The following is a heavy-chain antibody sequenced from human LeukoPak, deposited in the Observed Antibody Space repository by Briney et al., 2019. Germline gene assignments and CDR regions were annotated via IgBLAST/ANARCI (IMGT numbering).Heavy chain of an antibody. V-gene: IGHV1-2*02. Sequence: ASVQVSCKTSGYTFTSYYIHWLRQAPGQRFEWMGWSDPKSGATKYEHFQGRVTMTRDTSISTAYMELSRLTSDDTAVYYCARGNFYDNKGYSPELRYWGQGTLVAVSS. CDR3: ARGNFYDNKGYSPELRY. CDR1: GYTFTSYY. J-gene: IGHJ4*02. CDR2: SDPKSGAT. D-gene: IGHD3-10*01.